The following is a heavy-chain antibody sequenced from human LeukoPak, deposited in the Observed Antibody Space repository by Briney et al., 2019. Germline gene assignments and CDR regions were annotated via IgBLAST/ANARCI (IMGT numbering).Heavy chain of an antibody. J-gene: IGHJ3*02. Sequence: PSETLSLTCTVSGASIDTYYWSWIRQPPGKGREWIGYIFDSGDPNYNPSPKSRLTISLDTAKNQFSLRLRSVTAADTAVYYCASRSGWFTFDIWGQGTMVTVSS. CDR1: GASIDTYY. CDR2: IFDSGDP. D-gene: IGHD6-19*01. V-gene: IGHV4-59*01. CDR3: ASRSGWFTFDI.